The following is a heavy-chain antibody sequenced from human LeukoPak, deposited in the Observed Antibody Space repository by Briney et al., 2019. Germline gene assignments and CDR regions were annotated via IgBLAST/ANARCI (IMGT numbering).Heavy chain of an antibody. CDR2: IYSGGST. V-gene: IGHV3-66*01. CDR1: GFTVSSNY. Sequence: GGSLRLSCAASGFTVSSNYMSWVRQAPGKGLEWVSVIYSGGSTYYADSVKGRFTISRDNSKNTLYLQMNSLRAEDTAVYYCARDVRTRGYYYDSSGYYYYGMDVWGQGTTVTVSS. J-gene: IGHJ6*02. CDR3: ARDVRTRGYYYDSSGYYYYGMDV. D-gene: IGHD3-22*01.